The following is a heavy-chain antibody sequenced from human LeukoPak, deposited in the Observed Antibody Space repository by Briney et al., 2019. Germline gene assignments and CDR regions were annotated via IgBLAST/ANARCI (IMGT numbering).Heavy chain of an antibody. J-gene: IGHJ4*02. CDR1: GFTSSKYW. Sequence: PGGSLRLSCAASGFTSSKYWMLWVRQAPGKGLESVSRINTDGTVTTYADSVKGRFTASREKADNTMFLETNSVRDEDTAVYYCATKQWLAPPPDSWGQGTPVTVSS. CDR2: INTDGTVT. D-gene: IGHD6-19*01. V-gene: IGHV3-74*01. CDR3: ATKQWLAPPPDS.